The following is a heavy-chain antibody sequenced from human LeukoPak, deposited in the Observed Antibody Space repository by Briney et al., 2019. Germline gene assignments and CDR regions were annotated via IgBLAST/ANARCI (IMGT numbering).Heavy chain of an antibody. J-gene: IGHJ6*03. CDR1: GFTFSDYY. D-gene: IGHD2-15*01. CDR2: ISSTGGTT. V-gene: IGHV3-23*01. CDR3: AKNGDRGAYCSGGSCYPYYYYYMDV. Sequence: AGGSLRLSCAASGFTFSDYYMSWIRQAPGRGLEWISSISSTGGTTYYADSVKGRFTISRDNSKNTLFLQVNSLRAEDTAIYYCAKNGDRGAYCSGGSCYPYYYYYMDVWGKGTTVTISS.